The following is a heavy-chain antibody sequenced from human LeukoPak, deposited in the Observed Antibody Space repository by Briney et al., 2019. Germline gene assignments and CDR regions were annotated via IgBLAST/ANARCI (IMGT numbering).Heavy chain of an antibody. CDR3: ARNGYNWNVYDP. CDR1: GYTFTGYY. J-gene: IGHJ5*02. V-gene: IGHV1-2*02. CDR2: INPNSGGT. D-gene: IGHD1-1*01. Sequence: ASVKVSCKASGYTFTGYYMHWVRQAPGQGLEWMRWINPNSGGTNYAQKFQGRVTMTRDTSISTAYMELSRLRSDDTAVYYCARNGYNWNVYDPWGQGTLVTVSS.